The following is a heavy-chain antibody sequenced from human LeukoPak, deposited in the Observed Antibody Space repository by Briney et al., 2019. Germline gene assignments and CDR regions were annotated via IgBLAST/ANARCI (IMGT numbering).Heavy chain of an antibody. CDR2: VYYRGTT. J-gene: IGHJ6*03. D-gene: IGHD2-2*02. V-gene: IGHV4-59*01. CDR3: ARTGYCSSTSCYTASRPYYYYYMDV. CDR1: GGSISSYY. Sequence: SETLSLTCTVSGGSISSYYWSWIRQPPGKGLEWIGYVYYRGTTNYNPSLQSRVTISLDTSKNHFSLKLSSVTAADTAVYYCARTGYCSSTSCYTASRPYYYYYMDVWGKGTTVSVSS.